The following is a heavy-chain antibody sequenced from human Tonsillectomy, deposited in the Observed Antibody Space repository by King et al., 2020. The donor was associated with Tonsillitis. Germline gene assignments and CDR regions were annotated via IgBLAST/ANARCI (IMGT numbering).Heavy chain of an antibody. CDR1: GFTFSDYY. V-gene: IGHV3-11*01. J-gene: IGHJ4*02. D-gene: IGHD6-19*01. CDR3: AREVSGWSRDY. CDR2: ISENGRTI. Sequence: VQLVESGGGLVKPGGSLRLFCAASGFTFSDYYMTWIRQAPGKGLEWVSHISENGRTIYYAGSVKGRFTVSRDNAKKSLYLQMNSLRAEDTAVYYCAREVSGWSRDYWGQGTLVTVSS.